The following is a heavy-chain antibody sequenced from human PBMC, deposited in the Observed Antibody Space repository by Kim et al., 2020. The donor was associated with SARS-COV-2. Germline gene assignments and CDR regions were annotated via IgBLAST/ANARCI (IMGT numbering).Heavy chain of an antibody. J-gene: IGHJ5*02. D-gene: IGHD6-13*01. CDR1: RGSINDYY. CDR2: IFYLWST. CDR3: ARSSSSWNNWFDP. V-gene: IGHV4-59*01. Sequence: SETLSLTCTVSRGSINDYYWSWIRQSPEKGLEWIGYIFYLWSTNYNPSLKSRVTISVDTSKNPFSLRLSSVTAADTATYYCARSSSSWNNWFDPGGQGTLVTVSS.